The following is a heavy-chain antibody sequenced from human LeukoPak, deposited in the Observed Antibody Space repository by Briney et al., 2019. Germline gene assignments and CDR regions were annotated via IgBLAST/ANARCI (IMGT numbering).Heavy chain of an antibody. D-gene: IGHD5-24*01. J-gene: IGHJ4*02. CDR2: IHPNSGGT. V-gene: IGHV1-2*02. CDR3: ARDARRDDYSLKFFDY. Sequence: ASVKVSCKASAYTFTPYYMHWVRRAPGQGLEWMGWIHPNSGGTYYAQKFQGRVTITRDTSINTVYMDLSGLRSDDTAVYYCARDARRDDYSLKFFDYWGQGTLVTGSS. CDR1: AYTFTPYY.